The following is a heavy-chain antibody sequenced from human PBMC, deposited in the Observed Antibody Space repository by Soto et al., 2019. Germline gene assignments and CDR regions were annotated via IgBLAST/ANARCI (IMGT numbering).Heavy chain of an antibody. CDR2: ISSSSSYI. D-gene: IGHD2-8*01. J-gene: IGHJ5*02. CDR3: ARDLFSGPGMVYATSQPNWFDP. V-gene: IGHV3-21*01. Sequence: GGSLRLSCAASGFTFSSYSMNWVRQAPGKGLEWVSSISSSSSYIYYADSVKGRFTISRDKAKNSLYLQMNSLRAEDTAVYYCARDLFSGPGMVYATSQPNWFDPWGQGTLVTVSS. CDR1: GFTFSSYS.